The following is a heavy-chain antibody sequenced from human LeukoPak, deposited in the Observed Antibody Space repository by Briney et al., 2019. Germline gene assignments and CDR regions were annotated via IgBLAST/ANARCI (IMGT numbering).Heavy chain of an antibody. CDR2: IIPIFGTA. V-gene: IGHV1-69*13. CDR1: GGTFSSYA. CDR3: ARDWRGYCSSTSCYWNNWFDP. Sequence: GASVKVSCKASGGTFSSYAISWVRQAPGQGLEWMGGIIPIFGTANYAQKFQGRVTITADESTSTAYMELSSLRSEDTAVYYCARDWRGYCSSTSCYWNNWFDPWDQGTLVTVSS. J-gene: IGHJ5*02. D-gene: IGHD2-2*01.